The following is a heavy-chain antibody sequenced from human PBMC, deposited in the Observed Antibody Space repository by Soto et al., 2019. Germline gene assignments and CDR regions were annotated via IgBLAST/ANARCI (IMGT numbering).Heavy chain of an antibody. V-gene: IGHV3-64D*06. CDR1: GFTFSSYA. CDR3: VKDKGRWLQFGYFDY. D-gene: IGHD5-12*01. J-gene: IGHJ4*02. Sequence: LRLSCSASGFTFSSYAMHWVRQAPGKGLEYVSAISSNGGGTYYADSVKGRFTISRDNSKNTLYLQMSSLRAEDTAVYYCVKDKGRWLQFGYFDYWGQGTLVTSPQ. CDR2: ISSNGGGT.